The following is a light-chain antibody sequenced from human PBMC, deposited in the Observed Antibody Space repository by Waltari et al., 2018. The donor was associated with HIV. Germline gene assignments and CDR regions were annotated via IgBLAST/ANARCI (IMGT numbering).Light chain of an antibody. CDR2: AGS. CDR1: SSDIGSYNL. Sequence: QSALTQPASVSGSPGQSITISCTGTSSDIGSYNLVSWYQQHPGKAPKRMIYAGSKRPSGVSNRFSGSKSGNTASLTISGLQAEDEADYYCYSYAGSRTGYVFGTGTKVTVL. J-gene: IGLJ1*01. V-gene: IGLV2-23*01. CDR3: YSYAGSRTGYV.